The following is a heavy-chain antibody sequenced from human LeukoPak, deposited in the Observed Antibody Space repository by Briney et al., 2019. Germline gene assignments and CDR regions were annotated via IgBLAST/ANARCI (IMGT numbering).Heavy chain of an antibody. CDR2: INPSGGST. V-gene: IGHV1-46*01. Sequence: GASVKVSCKASGYTFTSYYMHWVRQAPGQGLEWMGIINPSGGSTSYAQKFQGRVTMTRDTSTSTVYMELSSLRSEDTAVYYCARDLLIAVAGTEKFEAPLVYWGQGTLVTVSS. J-gene: IGHJ4*02. CDR3: ARDLLIAVAGTEKFEAPLVY. D-gene: IGHD6-19*01. CDR1: GYTFTSYY.